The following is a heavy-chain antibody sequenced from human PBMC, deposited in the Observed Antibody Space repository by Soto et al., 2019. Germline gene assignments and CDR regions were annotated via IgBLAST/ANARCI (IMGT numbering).Heavy chain of an antibody. CDR3: AKVKVPLITIFGVEYSFDY. J-gene: IGHJ4*02. V-gene: IGHV3-43*01. Sequence: GGSLRLSCAASGFTFDDYTMHWVRQAPGKGLEWVSLINWDGGSSYYADSVKGRFTISRDNSKNSLYLQMNSLRTEDTAFYYCAKVKVPLITIFGVEYSFDYWGQGSLVTVSS. CDR1: GFTFDDYT. CDR2: INWDGGSS. D-gene: IGHD3-3*01.